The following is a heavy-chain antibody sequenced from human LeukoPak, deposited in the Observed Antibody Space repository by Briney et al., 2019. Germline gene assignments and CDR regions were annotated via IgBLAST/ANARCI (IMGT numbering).Heavy chain of an antibody. CDR2: IYYSGST. D-gene: IGHD4-17*01. Sequence: PSETLSLTCTVSGGSISSSSYYWGWIRQPPGKGLEWIGSIYYSGSTYYNPSLKSRVTISVDTSKNQFSLKLSSVTAADTAVYSCARFPAVTTEYFDYWGQGTLVIVSS. CDR3: ARFPAVTTEYFDY. V-gene: IGHV4-39*01. J-gene: IGHJ4*02. CDR1: GGSISSSSYY.